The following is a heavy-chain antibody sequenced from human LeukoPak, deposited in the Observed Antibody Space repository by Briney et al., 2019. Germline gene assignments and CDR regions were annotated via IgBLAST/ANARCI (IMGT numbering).Heavy chain of an antibody. CDR3: ARAIGVTCISTSCYSFDY. CDR1: GFIFDDYA. CDR2: ISWNSGSI. D-gene: IGHD2-2*02. V-gene: IGHV3-9*01. J-gene: IGHJ4*02. Sequence: GRSLRLSCAASGFIFDDYAIHWVRQAPGKGLEWASGISWNSGSIGYADSVKGRFTISRDNAKNSLYLQMNSLRAEDTALYYCARAIGVTCISTSCYSFDYWGQGTLVTVSS.